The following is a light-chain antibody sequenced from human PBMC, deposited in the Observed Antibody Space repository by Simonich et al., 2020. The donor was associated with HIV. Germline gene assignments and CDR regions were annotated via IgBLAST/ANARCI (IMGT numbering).Light chain of an antibody. J-gene: IGKJ1*01. CDR2: KAS. Sequence: DLQMTQSPSSLSASVGDKVTIPCRASQSISSYLNWYQQKPGKAPMLLIYKASSLQSEVPSRFSGNGSGTEFTLTISSLQPDDFATYFCQQYNNYWTFGQGTKVEI. CDR3: QQYNNYWT. V-gene: IGKV1-5*03. CDR1: QSISSY.